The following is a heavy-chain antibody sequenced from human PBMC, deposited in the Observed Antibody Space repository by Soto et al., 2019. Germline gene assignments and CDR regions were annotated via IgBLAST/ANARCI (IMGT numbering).Heavy chain of an antibody. CDR3: ARDLRVRWEMIF. Sequence: GGSLRLSCAASGFIFIYYTMHWVRQAPGKGLEWVAVISFDGSNKNYADSVKGRFTISRDNSKNTLYLQMNSLRTEDTAVYYCARDLRVRWEMIFWGQGT. V-gene: IGHV3-30-3*01. D-gene: IGHD1-26*01. CDR1: GFIFIYYT. CDR2: ISFDGSNK. J-gene: IGHJ4*02.